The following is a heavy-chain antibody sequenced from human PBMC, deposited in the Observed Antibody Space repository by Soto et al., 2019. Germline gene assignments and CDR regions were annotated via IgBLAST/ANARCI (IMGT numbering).Heavy chain of an antibody. CDR3: AKDGLGSCTGGTCYGSYY. J-gene: IGHJ4*02. CDR2: IRGSGASI. Sequence: EVQLLESGGNLVQPGGSLRLSCAASGFTFSSYVMSWVRQAPGKGLEWVLTIRGSGASIYDADSVKGRFTITRDNSKNTVYLQMNSLRAEDTAVYYCAKDGLGSCTGGTCYGSYYWGQGTLVTVSS. D-gene: IGHD2-15*01. V-gene: IGHV3-23*01. CDR1: GFTFSSYV.